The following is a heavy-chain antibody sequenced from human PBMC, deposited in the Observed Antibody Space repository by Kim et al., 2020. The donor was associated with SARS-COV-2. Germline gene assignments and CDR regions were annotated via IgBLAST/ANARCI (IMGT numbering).Heavy chain of an antibody. CDR1: GGSFSGYY. CDR2: INHSGST. CDR3: ARGRAARPFFGGPRFDY. D-gene: IGHD6-6*01. J-gene: IGHJ4*02. Sequence: SETLSLTCAVYGGSFSGYYWSWIRQPPGKGLEWIGEINHSGSTNYNPSLKSRVTISVDTSKNQFSLKLSSVTAADTAVYYCARGRAARPFFGGPRFDYWGQGTLVTVSS. V-gene: IGHV4-34*01.